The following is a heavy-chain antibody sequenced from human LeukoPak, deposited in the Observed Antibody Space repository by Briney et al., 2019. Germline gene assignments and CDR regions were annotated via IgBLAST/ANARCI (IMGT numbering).Heavy chain of an antibody. CDR1: GFTFSIYN. J-gene: IGHJ4*02. CDR3: ARPRYCSGGDCYDDY. CDR2: ITSSSSHI. Sequence: PGGSLRLSCAASGFTFSIYNMNWVRQAPGKGLEWVSCITSSSSHIYYADSVKGRFTISRDNAKNSLYLQMTSLSAEDTAVYYCARPRYCSGGDCYDDYWGQGTLVTVSS. V-gene: IGHV3-21*01. D-gene: IGHD2-15*01.